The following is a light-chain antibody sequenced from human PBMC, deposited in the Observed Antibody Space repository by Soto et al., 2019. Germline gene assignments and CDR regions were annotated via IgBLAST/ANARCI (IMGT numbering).Light chain of an antibody. V-gene: IGLV2-14*01. J-gene: IGLJ1*01. CDR2: EVS. CDR3: GSDTRSITYG. CDR1: SSDVGGYNY. Sequence: QSLLPQPPSASGSPGQSVTLSCTGTSSDVGGYNYVSWYQQHPGKAPKLMIYEVSNRPSGVSNRFSGSKSGNTASLTISGLQADDEADYYCGSDTRSITYGFRTRHKVPAL.